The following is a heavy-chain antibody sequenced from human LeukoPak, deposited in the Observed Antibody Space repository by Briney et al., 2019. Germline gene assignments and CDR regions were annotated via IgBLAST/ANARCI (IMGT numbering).Heavy chain of an antibody. CDR3: AGDGVRWY. V-gene: IGHV3-30*01. D-gene: IGHD2-8*01. J-gene: IGHJ4*02. CDR2: ISYDGSNK. Sequence: GGSLRLSCAASGFTFSSYATHWVRQAPGKGREGVAVISYDGSNKYYADSVNGQFTTTRDNSKNSLYLQMNSLRAKNAAVYYGAGDGVRWYWAQETLVTVSS. CDR1: GFTFSSYA.